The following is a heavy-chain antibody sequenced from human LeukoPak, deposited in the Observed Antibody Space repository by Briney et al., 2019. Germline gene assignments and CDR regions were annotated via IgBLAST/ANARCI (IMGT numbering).Heavy chain of an antibody. CDR1: GGSISSSSYY. D-gene: IGHD5-12*01. CDR3: ARLRVSVTTTSDFDY. J-gene: IGHJ4*02. V-gene: IGHV4-39*01. CDR2: IYYSGST. Sequence: SETLSLTCTVSGGSISSSSYYWGWIRQPPGKGLEWIGSIYYSGSTYYNPSLKSRVTISVDTSKNQFSLKLSSVTAADTAVYYCARLRVSVTTTSDFDYWGQGTLVTVSS.